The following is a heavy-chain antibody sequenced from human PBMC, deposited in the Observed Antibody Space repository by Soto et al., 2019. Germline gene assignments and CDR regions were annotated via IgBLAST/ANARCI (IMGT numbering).Heavy chain of an antibody. CDR1: GYTFTSYG. D-gene: IGHD2-15*01. Sequence: ASVKVSCKASGYTFTSYGISWVRQAPGQGLEWMGWISAYNGNTNYAQKLQGRVTMTTDTSTSTAYMELRSLRSDDTAVYYCARVHIVVVVAASPERFDPWGQGTLVTVSS. J-gene: IGHJ5*02. V-gene: IGHV1-18*01. CDR2: ISAYNGNT. CDR3: ARVHIVVVVAASPERFDP.